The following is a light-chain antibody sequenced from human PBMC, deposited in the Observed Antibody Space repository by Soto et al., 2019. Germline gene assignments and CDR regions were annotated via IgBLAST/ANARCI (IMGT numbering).Light chain of an antibody. CDR3: QQYNNWWT. CDR1: QSVSNN. V-gene: IGKV3-15*01. CDR2: GAS. Sequence: EIVMTQSPATLSVSPGERATLSCRASQSVSNNLAWYQKKPGQAPRLLIYGASTRATGIPARFSGSGSGTEFTLTISSVQSEDFAVYCCQQYNNWWTFGQGTRVEIK. J-gene: IGKJ1*01.